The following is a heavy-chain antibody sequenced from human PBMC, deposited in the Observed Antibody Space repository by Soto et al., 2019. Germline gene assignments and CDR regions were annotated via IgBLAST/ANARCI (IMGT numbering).Heavy chain of an antibody. CDR2: INHRGST. CDR3: ARTRAAAGT. J-gene: IGHJ4*02. D-gene: IGHD6-13*01. Sequence: PSETLSLTCAVYGGSFSGYFWTWIRQPPGKGLEWIGEINHRGSTNYNPSLKSRVTTSVDTSKNQFSLRLSSVTAADTAVYYCARTRAAAGTWGQGTLVTVSS. CDR1: GGSFSGYF. V-gene: IGHV4-34*01.